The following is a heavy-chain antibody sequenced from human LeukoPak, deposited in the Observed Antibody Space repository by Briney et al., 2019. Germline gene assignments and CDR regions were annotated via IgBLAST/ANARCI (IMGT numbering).Heavy chain of an antibody. CDR3: ARERGGYSYDPMDV. J-gene: IGHJ6*04. D-gene: IGHD5-18*01. CDR2: SYTSGGT. CDR1: GGSISSYY. V-gene: IGHV4-4*07. Sequence: SETLSLTCTVSGGSISSYYWSWIRQPAGKGLEWIGRSYTSGGTNYNPSLKSRVTISVDTSKNQFSLKLSSVTAADTAVYYCARERGGYSYDPMDVWGKGTTVTISS.